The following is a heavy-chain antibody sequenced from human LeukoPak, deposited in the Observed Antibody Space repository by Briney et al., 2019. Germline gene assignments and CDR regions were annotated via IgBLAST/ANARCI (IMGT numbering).Heavy chain of an antibody. CDR1: GFTFSSYA. CDR3: ARSLVVPAAIPHYYYYYGMDV. J-gene: IGHJ6*02. V-gene: IGHV3-30-3*01. Sequence: GRSLRLSCAASGFTFSSYAMLWVRQATGKGLEWVADISYDGSNKYYVDCVKGRFTISRDNSRNTLYLQMNSLRAEYTAVYYCARSLVVPAAIPHYYYYYGMDVWGQGTTVTVSS. D-gene: IGHD2-2*02. CDR2: ISYDGSNK.